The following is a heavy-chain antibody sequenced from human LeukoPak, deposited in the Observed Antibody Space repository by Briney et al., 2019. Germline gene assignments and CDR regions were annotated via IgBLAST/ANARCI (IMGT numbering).Heavy chain of an antibody. Sequence: GGSLRLSCAASGFTFNDYAIHWVRHAPGKGLEWVSGINWNSDTIGYADSVKGRFTISRDNAKNTLYLQLNSLRPEDMALYYCAKGVDSSLGGNDAFDVWGQGTMVTVSS. CDR1: GFTFNDYA. J-gene: IGHJ3*01. V-gene: IGHV3-9*03. CDR2: INWNSDTI. CDR3: AKGVDSSLGGNDAFDV. D-gene: IGHD3-22*01.